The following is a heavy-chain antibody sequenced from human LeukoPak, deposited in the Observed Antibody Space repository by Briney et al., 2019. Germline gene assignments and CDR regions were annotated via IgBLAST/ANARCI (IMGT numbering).Heavy chain of an antibody. D-gene: IGHD5-12*01. CDR2: ITSTSSFI. CDR3: TSEVATIEGKFDY. J-gene: IGHJ4*01. CDR1: GFTFRTYT. Sequence: GGSLRLSCAASGFTFRTYTMNWVRQAPGKGLEWVSSITSTSSFIFYADSVQGRFTISRDNAKNSLYLQMDSLRAEDTAVYYCTSEVATIEGKFDYWGHGTLVTVSS. V-gene: IGHV3-21*01.